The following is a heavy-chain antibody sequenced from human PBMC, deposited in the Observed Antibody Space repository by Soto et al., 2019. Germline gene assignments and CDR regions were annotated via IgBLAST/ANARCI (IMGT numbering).Heavy chain of an antibody. J-gene: IGHJ6*02. CDR3: ARDKDSLQIGGNYYYILAV. CDR2: IMPVFPTP. CDR1: GGTFSTSA. Sequence: QVQLVQSGAEVKKPGSSVKVSCKASGGTFSTSAISWLRQAPGQGLEWVGGIMPVFPTPDYAQNFQGRVTITADESTTTAFLELTSLRADDTAVYYCARDKDSLQIGGNYYYILAVWGQGTAITVSS. V-gene: IGHV1-69*12. D-gene: IGHD1-1*01.